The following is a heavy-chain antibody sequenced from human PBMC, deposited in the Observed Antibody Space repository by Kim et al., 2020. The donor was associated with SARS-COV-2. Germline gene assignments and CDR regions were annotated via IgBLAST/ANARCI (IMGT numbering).Heavy chain of an antibody. CDR2: ISGSGGST. D-gene: IGHD5-12*01. CDR1: GFTFGNYI. V-gene: IGHV3-23*01. J-gene: IGHJ3*02. CDR3: AKGAGGGYRDAFDI. Sequence: GGSLRLSCAASGFTFGNYIMNWVRQAPGKGLEWVASISGSGGSTWDADYVKGRFTVSRDNSKNIMFLRMNSLRVEDTAVYYCAKGAGGGYRDAFDIWGQGTMVTVSS.